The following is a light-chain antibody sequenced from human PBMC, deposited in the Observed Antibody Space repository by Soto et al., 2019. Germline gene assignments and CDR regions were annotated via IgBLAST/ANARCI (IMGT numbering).Light chain of an antibody. CDR2: GAS. V-gene: IGKV3-15*01. CDR1: QSVSSN. J-gene: IGKJ4*01. Sequence: EIVMTQYPATLSVSPGESATLSCRASQSVSSNLAWYQQKPVQAPSLLIYGASTRATGTPARFSGSGSGTEFTLTISSLQSEDFAVYYCQQYIRWPLTFGGGTKVDIK. CDR3: QQYIRWPLT.